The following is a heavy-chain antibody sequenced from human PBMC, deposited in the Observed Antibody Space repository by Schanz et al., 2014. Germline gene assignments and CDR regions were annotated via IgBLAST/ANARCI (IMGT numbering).Heavy chain of an antibody. CDR3: ARQRSYFYAMDV. J-gene: IGHJ6*02. Sequence: EVHLGESGGGLVQPGGSLRLSCAASGFTFSSYAMNWVRQAPGKGLEWVSYISSVGISKYYADPVKGRFTISRDSAKNSLYLQMNSLRAEDTAVYYCARQRSYFYAMDVWGQGTTVTVSS. CDR1: GFTFSSYA. CDR2: ISSVGISK. V-gene: IGHV3-48*04.